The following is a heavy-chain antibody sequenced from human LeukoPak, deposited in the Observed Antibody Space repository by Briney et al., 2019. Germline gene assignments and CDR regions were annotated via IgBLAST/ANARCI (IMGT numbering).Heavy chain of an antibody. Sequence: QPGGSLRLSCAASGFDFSSYVMHWVRQAPGKGLEWVAVISHDGSNRYCADSVKGRFTISRDNSVNTLDLQMNSLGGEDTAMYYCVRDISGEKSFDYWGQGTLVTVSS. CDR2: ISHDGSNR. V-gene: IGHV3-30*04. CDR1: GFDFSSYV. CDR3: VRDISGEKSFDY. J-gene: IGHJ4*02. D-gene: IGHD3-10*01.